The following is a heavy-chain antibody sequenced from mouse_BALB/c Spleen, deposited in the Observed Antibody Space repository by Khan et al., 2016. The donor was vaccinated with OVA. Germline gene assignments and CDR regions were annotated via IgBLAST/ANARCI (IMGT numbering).Heavy chain of an antibody. CDR1: GFTFSGYA. D-gene: IGHD1-1*02. CDR2: ISNTGSNT. J-gene: IGHJ3*01. V-gene: IGHV5-9-4*01. Sequence: EVELVESGGGLVKPGGSLKLSCAASGFTFSGYAMPWVRQTPEKRLEWVAEISNTGSNTYYQDTVTGRFTISRDNANNTLYLEMSSLRSEDTAMYDGERDGCDGGSPDWFAYWGQGTLVTVSA. CDR3: ERDGCDGGSPDWFAY.